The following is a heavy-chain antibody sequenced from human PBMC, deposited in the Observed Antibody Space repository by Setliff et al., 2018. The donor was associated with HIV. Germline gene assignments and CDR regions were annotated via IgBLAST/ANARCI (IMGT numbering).Heavy chain of an antibody. CDR1: GYTFTSYD. CDR2: MNPNSGNT. Sequence: ASVKVSCKASGYTFTSYDVNWVRQAPGQGLEWMGWMNPNSGNTGYAQNFQGRVTMTRNTSISTAYMELTSLRFEDTAVYYCASSWSRVPYYGMDVWGQGTTVTVSS. CDR3: ASSWSRVPYYGMDV. V-gene: IGHV1-8*01. D-gene: IGHD6-13*01. J-gene: IGHJ6*02.